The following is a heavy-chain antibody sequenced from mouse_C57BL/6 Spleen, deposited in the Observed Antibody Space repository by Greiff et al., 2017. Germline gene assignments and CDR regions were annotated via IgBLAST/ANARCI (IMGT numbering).Heavy chain of an antibody. CDR1: GYEFRSYW. CDR3: AILLRRTGENY. V-gene: IGHV1-80*01. D-gene: IGHD1-1*01. J-gene: IGHJ2*01. Sequence: VQLQQSGAELVKPGASVKISCKSSGYEFRSYWMTWVQQRPGKGLEWIGQIYTGVGDTNYPGTFKGQAPLTADNSSNTAYLQLSSLTSEDSAVYVCAILLRRTGENYWGQGTTLTVSS. CDR2: IYTGVGDT.